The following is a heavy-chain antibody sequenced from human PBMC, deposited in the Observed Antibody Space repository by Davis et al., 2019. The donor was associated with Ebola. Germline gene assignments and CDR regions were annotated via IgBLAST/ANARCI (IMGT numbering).Heavy chain of an antibody. V-gene: IGHV1-8*01. CDR2: MNPDSGNT. D-gene: IGHD4/OR15-4a*01. CDR3: ARPIEKRCSPGCFDL. J-gene: IGHJ2*01. CDR1: GYIFTSND. Sequence: ASVKVSCKASGYIFTSNDINWVRQATGQGLEWMGWMNPDSGNTGYASKFQGRVTMTRNNSITTAYMEPSSLSSEDTAVYYCARPIEKRCSPGCFDLWGRGTLVTVSS.